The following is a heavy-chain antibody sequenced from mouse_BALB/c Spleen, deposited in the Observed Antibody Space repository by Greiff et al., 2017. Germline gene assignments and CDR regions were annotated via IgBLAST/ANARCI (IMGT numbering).Heavy chain of an antibody. J-gene: IGHJ3*01. V-gene: IGHV1S81*02. CDR2: INPSNGGT. D-gene: IGHD2-14*01. Sequence: QVHVKQSGAELVKPGASVKLSCKASGYTFTSYYMYWVKQRPGQGLEWIGEINPSNGGTNFNEKFKSKATLTVDKSSSTAYMQLSSLTSEDSAVYYCTRGRYGFFWGQGTLVTVSA. CDR3: TRGRYGFF. CDR1: GYTFTSYY.